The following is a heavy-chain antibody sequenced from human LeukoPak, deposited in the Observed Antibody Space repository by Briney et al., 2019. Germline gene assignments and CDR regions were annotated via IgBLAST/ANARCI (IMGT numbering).Heavy chain of an antibody. CDR1: GGSISSYY. D-gene: IGHD1-26*01. J-gene: IGHJ4*02. V-gene: IGHV4-59*01. Sequence: SETLSLTCTVSGGSISSYYWSWIRQPPGKGLEWIGYIYYSGSSNYNPSLKSRVTISVDTSKNQFSLKLSSVTAADTAVYYCARDLIEGVTWISAFYYWGQGTLVTVSS. CDR3: ARDLIEGVTWISAFYY. CDR2: IYYSGSS.